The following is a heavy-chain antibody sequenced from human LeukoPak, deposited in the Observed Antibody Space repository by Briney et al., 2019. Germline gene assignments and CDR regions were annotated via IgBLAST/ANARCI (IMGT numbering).Heavy chain of an antibody. D-gene: IGHD4-11*01. CDR3: ASASLQSKLDI. Sequence: SETLSLTCAVYGGSFSGYYWSWIRQPPGKGLEWIGEINHSGSTNYNPSLKSRVTISVDTSKNQFSLKLSSVTAADTAVCYCASASLQSKLDIWGQGTMVTVSS. CDR2: INHSGST. J-gene: IGHJ3*02. CDR1: GGSFSGYY. V-gene: IGHV4-34*01.